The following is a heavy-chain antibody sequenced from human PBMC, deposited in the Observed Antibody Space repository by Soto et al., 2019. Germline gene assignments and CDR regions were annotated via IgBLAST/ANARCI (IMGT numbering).Heavy chain of an antibody. CDR3: ARVXPPAGLKRYYYYGMDV. D-gene: IGHD2-2*01. V-gene: IGHV1-2*02. CDR1: GYTFTGYY. J-gene: IGHJ6*02. Sequence: QVQLVQSGAEVKKPGASVKVSCKASGYTFTGYYMHWVRQAPGQGLEWMGWINPNSGGTNYAQKFQGRVTMTRDTSISTAYMELSRLRSDDTAVYYCARVXPPAGLKRYYYYGMDVWGQGTTVTVSS. CDR2: INPNSGGT.